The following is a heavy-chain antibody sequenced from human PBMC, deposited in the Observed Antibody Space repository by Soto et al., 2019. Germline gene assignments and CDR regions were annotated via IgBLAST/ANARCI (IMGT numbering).Heavy chain of an antibody. V-gene: IGHV4-34*01. D-gene: IGHD1-7*01. CDR2: INQSGST. CDR1: GGSFSGYY. CDR3: ARGGELELLGYYYYYMDV. J-gene: IGHJ6*03. Sequence: SETLSLTCAVYGGSFSGYYWSWIRQPPGKGLEWIGEINQSGSTNYNPSLKSRVTISVDTSKNQLSLKLSSVTAADTAVYYCARGGELELLGYYYYYMDVWGKGTTVTVSS.